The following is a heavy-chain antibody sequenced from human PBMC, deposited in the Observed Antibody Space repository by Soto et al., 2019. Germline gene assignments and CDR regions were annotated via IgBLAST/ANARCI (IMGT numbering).Heavy chain of an antibody. CDR3: ARDPFYYYDSSGFDY. CDR1: GYTFTSYY. D-gene: IGHD3-22*01. V-gene: IGHV1-46*01. J-gene: IGHJ4*02. CDR2: INPSGGST. Sequence: QVQLVQSGAEVKKPGASVKVSCKASGYTFTSYYMHWVRQAPGQGLEWMGIINPSGGSTSYAQKFQGRVTMTRDTSTSTVYMELSSLRSEDMAVYYCARDPFYYYDSSGFDYWGQGTLVTVSS.